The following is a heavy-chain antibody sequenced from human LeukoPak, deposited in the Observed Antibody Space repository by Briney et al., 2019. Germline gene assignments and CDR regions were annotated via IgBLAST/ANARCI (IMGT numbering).Heavy chain of an antibody. J-gene: IGHJ4*02. CDR1: GFTFSSYE. CDR3: ARDPQYSGSNWVDY. V-gene: IGHV3-48*03. D-gene: IGHD1-26*01. Sequence: GGSLRLSCAASGFTFSSYEMNWVRQAPGKGLEWVSYISSSGSTIYYADSVKGRFTISRDNAKNTLYLQMNSLRAEDTAVYYCARDPQYSGSNWVDYWGQGTLVTVSS. CDR2: ISSSGSTI.